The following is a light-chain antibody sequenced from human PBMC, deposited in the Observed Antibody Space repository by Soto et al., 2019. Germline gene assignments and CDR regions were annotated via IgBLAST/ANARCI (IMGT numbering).Light chain of an antibody. V-gene: IGLV6-57*04. CDR2: EDN. CDR1: SGSIASNY. Sequence: NFMLTQPHSVSESPGKTVTISCTRSSGSIASNYVQWYQQRPVSAPTTVIYEDNQRPSGVPDRFSGSIDSSSNSASLTISGLKTEDEADYFRHSYDSINREVFGVGTKRTVL. J-gene: IGLJ2*01. CDR3: HSYDSINREV.